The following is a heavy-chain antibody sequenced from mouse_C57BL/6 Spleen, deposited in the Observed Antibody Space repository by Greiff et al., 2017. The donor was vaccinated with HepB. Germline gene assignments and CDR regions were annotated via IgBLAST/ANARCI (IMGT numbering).Heavy chain of an antibody. CDR3: ARGVRRVGMDY. CDR1: GYTFTSYW. CDR2: IDPSDSYT. D-gene: IGHD2-14*01. J-gene: IGHJ4*01. Sequence: VKLQQPGAELVMPGASVKLSCKASGYTFTSYWMHWVKQRPGQGLEWIGEIDPSDSYTNYNQKFKGKSTLTVDKSSSTAYMQLSSLTSEDSAVYYGARGVRRVGMDYWGQGTSVTVSS. V-gene: IGHV1-69*01.